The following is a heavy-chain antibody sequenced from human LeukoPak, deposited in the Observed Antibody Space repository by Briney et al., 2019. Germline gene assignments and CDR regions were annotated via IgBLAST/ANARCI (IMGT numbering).Heavy chain of an antibody. CDR3: ARRGGYCSSTSCRYWFDP. J-gene: IGHJ5*02. V-gene: IGHV4-34*01. CDR1: GGSFSGYY. Sequence: MASETLSLTCAVYGGSFSGYYWSWIRQPPGKGLEWIGEINHSGSTNYNPSLKSRVTISVDTSKNQFSLKLSSVTAADTAVYYCARRGGYCSSTSCRYWFDPWGQGTLVTVSS. D-gene: IGHD2-2*01. CDR2: INHSGST.